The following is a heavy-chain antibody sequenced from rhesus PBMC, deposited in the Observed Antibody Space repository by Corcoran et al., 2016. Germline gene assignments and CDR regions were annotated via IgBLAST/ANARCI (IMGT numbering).Heavy chain of an antibody. CDR2: IYGSRTST. J-gene: IGHJ2*01. CDR3: ARGMGGSGYFDL. D-gene: IGHD3-34*01. Sequence: QVQLQESGPGVVKPSETLSLTCAVSGGSISDSYRWSWIRQPPGKGLEWIVYIYGSRTSTNYNPSLKSRVTSSKDTSKNQFSVKLSSVTAADTAVYYCARGMGGSGYFDLWGPGIPITISS. CDR1: GGSISDSYR. V-gene: IGHV4S10*01.